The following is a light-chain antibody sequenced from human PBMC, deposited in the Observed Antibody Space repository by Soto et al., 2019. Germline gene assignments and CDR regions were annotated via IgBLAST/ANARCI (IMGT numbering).Light chain of an antibody. CDR3: QVWDSSSDHVI. J-gene: IGLJ2*01. CDR2: YDS. V-gene: IGLV3-21*04. Sequence: SYELTQPPSVSLAPGQTASITCGGNSIGSKSVHWYQQKPGQAPIVVIYYDSDRPSGIPERFAGSNSGNTATLTISRVEAVDLADYYCQVWDSSSDHVIFGGGTKLTVL. CDR1: SIGSKS.